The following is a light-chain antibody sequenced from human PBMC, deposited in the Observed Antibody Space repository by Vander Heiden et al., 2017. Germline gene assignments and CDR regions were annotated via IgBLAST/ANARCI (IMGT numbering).Light chain of an antibody. J-gene: IGLJ3*02. V-gene: IGLV1-44*01. Sequence: QSVLTQPPSASGTPGPRVTISCSGSSSNIGSNAVNWYQQLPGTAPELLIYSNNQRPSGVPDRFSGSKSGTSASLAISGLQSEDEADYYCAAWDDSLNGYWVFGGGTKLTVL. CDR3: AAWDDSLNGYWV. CDR2: SNN. CDR1: SSNIGSNA.